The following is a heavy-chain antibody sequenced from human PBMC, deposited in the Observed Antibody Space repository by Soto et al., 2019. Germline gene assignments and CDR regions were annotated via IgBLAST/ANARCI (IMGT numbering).Heavy chain of an antibody. CDR1: GFIFSSSA. CDR3: AKDSGANY. V-gene: IGHV3-23*01. J-gene: IGHJ4*02. CDR2: ISDSGGIT. Sequence: GSLRLSCADSGFIFSSSAMSWVRQAPGKGLEWVSGISDSGGITFYADSVKGRFTISRDNSRNTLYLQVNSLRAEDTAIYFCAKDSGANYWGQGILVTVSS.